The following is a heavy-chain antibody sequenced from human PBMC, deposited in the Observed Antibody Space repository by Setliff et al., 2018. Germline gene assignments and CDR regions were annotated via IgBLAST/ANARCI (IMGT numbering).Heavy chain of an antibody. D-gene: IGHD3-22*01. J-gene: IGHJ5*02. Sequence: GESLKISCAVSGITFKNAWMTWVRQSPGKGLEWVGRIKGKSEGEARDYAAPVKGRFTISRDDSKQIVYLQMNSLKIEDTAVYYCSTGPRDSRNYLNWIGHWGQGALVTVSS. CDR2: IKGKSEGEAR. CDR1: GITFKNAW. V-gene: IGHV3-15*01. CDR3: STGPRDSRNYLNWIGH.